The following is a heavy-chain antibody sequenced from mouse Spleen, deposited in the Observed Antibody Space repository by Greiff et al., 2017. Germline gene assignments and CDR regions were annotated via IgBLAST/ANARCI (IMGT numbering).Heavy chain of an antibody. D-gene: IGHD2-3*01. Sequence: EVQVVESEGGLVQPGSSMKLSCTASGFTFSDYYMAWVRQVPEKGLEWVANINYDGSSTYYLDSLKSRFIISRDNAKNILYLQMSSLKSEDTATYYCAREGWLLRGYAMDYWGQGTSVTVSS. CDR2: INYDGSST. CDR3: AREGWLLRGYAMDY. J-gene: IGHJ4*01. V-gene: IGHV5-16*01. CDR1: GFTFSDYY.